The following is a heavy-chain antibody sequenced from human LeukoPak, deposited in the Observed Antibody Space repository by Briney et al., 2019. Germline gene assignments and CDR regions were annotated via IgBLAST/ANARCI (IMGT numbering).Heavy chain of an antibody. CDR2: MHPNSGGT. D-gene: IGHD3-22*01. Sequence: ASVKVSCKASGYTFTDYYLHWLRQAPGQGLEWMGWMHPNSGGTNYAQNFQGRVTMTRDTSITTAYMELSRLRSDDTAVYYCASPTDSSGYYSFDYWGQGTLVTVSS. CDR3: ASPTDSSGYYSFDY. CDR1: GYTFTDYY. V-gene: IGHV1-2*02. J-gene: IGHJ4*02.